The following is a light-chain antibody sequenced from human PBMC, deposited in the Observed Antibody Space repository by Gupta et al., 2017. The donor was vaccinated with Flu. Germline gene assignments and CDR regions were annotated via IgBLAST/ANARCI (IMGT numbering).Light chain of an antibody. J-gene: IGKJ1*01. CDR1: QGISSY. CDR2: AAS. V-gene: IGKV1-8*01. Sequence: AIRMTQSPSSFSASTGDRVTITCRASQGISSYLAWYQQKPGKAPKLLIYAASTLQSGVPSRFSGSGSGTDFTLTISCLQSEDFATYYCHQDYSYPPTFGQGTKVEIK. CDR3: HQDYSYPPT.